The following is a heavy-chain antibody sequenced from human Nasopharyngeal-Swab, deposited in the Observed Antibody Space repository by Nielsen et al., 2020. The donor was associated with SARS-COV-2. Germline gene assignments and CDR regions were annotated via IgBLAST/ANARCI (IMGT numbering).Heavy chain of an antibody. D-gene: IGHD6-19*01. Sequence: GGSLRLSCAASGLTFSSYWMSWVRQAPGKGLEWVANIKQDGSEKYYVDSVKGRFTISRDNAKNSLYLQMHSLRAEDTAVYYCARDGIAVADYYYYYGMDVWGQGTTVTVSS. V-gene: IGHV3-7*01. CDR2: IKQDGSEK. CDR1: GLTFSSYW. CDR3: ARDGIAVADYYYYYGMDV. J-gene: IGHJ6*02.